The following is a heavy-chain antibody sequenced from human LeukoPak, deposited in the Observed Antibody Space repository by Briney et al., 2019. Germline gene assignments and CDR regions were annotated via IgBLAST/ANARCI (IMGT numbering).Heavy chain of an antibody. CDR2: ISSSGST. CDR1: GDSISSGDYY. V-gene: IGHV4-61*02. CDR3: ARIGRDYYDSSGYEGFDY. D-gene: IGHD3-22*01. J-gene: IGHJ4*02. Sequence: SQTLSLTCTVSGDSISSGDYYWSWIRQPAGKGLEWIGRISSSGSTNYNPSLKSRVTISLDTSKNQFSLRLTSVTAADTAVYSCARIGRDYYDSSGYEGFDYWGQGILVTVSS.